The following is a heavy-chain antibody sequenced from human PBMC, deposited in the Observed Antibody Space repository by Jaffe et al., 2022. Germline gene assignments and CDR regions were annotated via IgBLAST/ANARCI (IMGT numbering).Heavy chain of an antibody. CDR3: ARQAPGYSSGWSRDPRGYYFDY. CDR2: IYYSGST. Sequence: QLQLQESGPGLVKPSETLSLTCTVSGGSISSSSYYWGWIRQPPGKGLEWIGSIYYSGSTYYNPSLKSRVTISVDTSKNQFSLKLSSVTAADTAVYYCARQAPGYSSGWSRDPRGYYFDYWGQGTLVTVSS. V-gene: IGHV4-39*01. CDR1: GGSISSSSYY. D-gene: IGHD6-19*01. J-gene: IGHJ4*02.